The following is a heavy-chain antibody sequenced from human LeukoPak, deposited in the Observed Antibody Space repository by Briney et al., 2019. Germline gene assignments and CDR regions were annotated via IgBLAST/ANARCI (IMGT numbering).Heavy chain of an antibody. J-gene: IGHJ5*02. V-gene: IGHV3-23*01. CDR3: AKGLSSGGISWLDP. CDR2: ASAGGTDT. Sequence: GGSLRLSCAASGITFNNFAMTWVRHAPGKGLEWVSTASAGGTDTFFPDSVKGRFTFSRDNSKNTLYLQLSSLRAEDTAVYYCAKGLSSGGISWLDPWGQGILVTVSS. D-gene: IGHD6-19*01. CDR1: GITFNNFA.